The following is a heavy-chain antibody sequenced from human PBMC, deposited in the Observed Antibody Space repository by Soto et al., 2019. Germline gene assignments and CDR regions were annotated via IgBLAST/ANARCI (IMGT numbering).Heavy chain of an antibody. Sequence: EVQLLESGGGLVQPGGSLRLSCAASGFTFSAYAMSWVRQAPGKGLEGVSAISGTSPSTYYAGSVQGRFSISTASSRKTLCLQMNDLRAEDSAGYFFASRFFGLEYWGQGTLVTVSS. J-gene: IGHJ4*02. CDR3: ASRFFGLEY. CDR2: ISGTSPST. D-gene: IGHD3-3*01. V-gene: IGHV3-23*01. CDR1: GFTFSAYA.